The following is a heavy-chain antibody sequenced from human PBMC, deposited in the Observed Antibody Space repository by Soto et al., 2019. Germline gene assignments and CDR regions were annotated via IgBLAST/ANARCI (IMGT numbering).Heavy chain of an antibody. J-gene: IGHJ4*02. Sequence: QVQLVQSGAEVKKPGSSVKVSSKASGGIFSTYAISWLRQAPVQGLEWMGGIIPIFGTPNYAQRFQGRVTITADEATSTAYMELSRLRSEDTAVYYCARDRDDYGSGNYYNRIDFWGQGTLVTVSS. CDR1: GGIFSTYA. D-gene: IGHD3-10*01. V-gene: IGHV1-69*01. CDR2: IIPIFGTP. CDR3: ARDRDDYGSGNYYNRIDF.